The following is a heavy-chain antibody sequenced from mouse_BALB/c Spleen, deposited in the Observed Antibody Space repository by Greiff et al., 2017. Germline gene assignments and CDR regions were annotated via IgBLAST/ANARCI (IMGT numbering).Heavy chain of an antibody. CDR3: SRGDGNGVAYFDY. J-gene: IGHJ2*01. D-gene: IGHD2-1*01. CDR1: GFNFTDYY. Sequence: EVQLQQSGAGLVKPGASVKLSCAASGFNFTDYYMRWVKQRPEQGLEWIGSINTATGDTKYDQKLYGKATITAATSSTTAYLHLSSLTSEDTAVYYCSRGDGNGVAYFDYWGQGTTVTVSS. V-gene: IGHV14-3*02. CDR2: INTATGDT.